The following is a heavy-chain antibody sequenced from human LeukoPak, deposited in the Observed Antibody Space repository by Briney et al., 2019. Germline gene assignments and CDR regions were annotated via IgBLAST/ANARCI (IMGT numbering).Heavy chain of an antibody. CDR2: IYYSGST. J-gene: IGHJ3*02. Sequence: PSETLSLTCAVSGGSMSSYHWNWIRQPPGKGLEWIAYIYYSGSTNYNPSLKSRVTISVDTSKNQFSLKLSSVTAADTAVYYCASDKSSDAFDIWGQGTMVTVSS. CDR1: GGSMSSYH. V-gene: IGHV4-59*01. D-gene: IGHD6-6*01. CDR3: ASDKSSDAFDI.